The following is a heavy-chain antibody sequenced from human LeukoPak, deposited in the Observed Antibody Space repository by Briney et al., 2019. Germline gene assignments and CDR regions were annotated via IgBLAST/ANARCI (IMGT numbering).Heavy chain of an antibody. Sequence: GGSLRLSCAASRFTFNRYWMSWVRQAPGKGLEWVANIKQDGSEKYYVDSVKGRFTISRDNAKNSLYLQMNSLRAEDTAVYYCAREYIRVVDSPYYFDYWGQGTLVTVSS. CDR3: AREYIRVVDSPYYFDY. CDR1: RFTFNRYW. V-gene: IGHV3-7*01. D-gene: IGHD1-14*01. CDR2: IKQDGSEK. J-gene: IGHJ4*02.